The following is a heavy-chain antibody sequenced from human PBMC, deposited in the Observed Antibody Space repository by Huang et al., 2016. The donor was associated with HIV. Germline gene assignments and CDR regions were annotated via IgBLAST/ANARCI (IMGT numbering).Heavy chain of an antibody. D-gene: IGHD3-9*01. CDR2: IYQRGTT. CDR1: GGSFSGHY. CDR3: ARPRMTEGNSDSTWSYFDS. Sequence: QVRLHQWGSGVLKPSETLSLKCAVYGGSFSGHYGTWIRQSPGKGLELIGEIYQRGTTSSNPSLKSRVTMSIDTSKSQFYLNLTSVTATDTAVYYCARPRMTEGNSDSTWSYFDSWGQGTLVVVSS. J-gene: IGHJ4*02. V-gene: IGHV4-34*01.